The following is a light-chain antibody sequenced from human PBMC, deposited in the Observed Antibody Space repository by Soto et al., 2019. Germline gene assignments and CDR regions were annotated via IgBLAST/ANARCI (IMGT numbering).Light chain of an antibody. J-gene: IGLJ2*01. CDR1: SSNIGAGYD. Sequence: QAVVTQPPSVSGAPGQRVTISCTGSSSNIGAGYDVHWYQQLPGTAPKLLIYGNINRPSGVPDRFSGSKSGTSASLAITGLQAEDEADYYCQSYDSSLSVYVVFGGGTQLTVL. CDR2: GNI. CDR3: QSYDSSLSVYVV. V-gene: IGLV1-40*01.